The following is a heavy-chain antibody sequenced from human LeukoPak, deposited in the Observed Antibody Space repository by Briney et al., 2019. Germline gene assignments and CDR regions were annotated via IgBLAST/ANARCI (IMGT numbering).Heavy chain of an antibody. J-gene: IGHJ4*02. V-gene: IGHV3-53*01. CDR1: GFTVSSNC. D-gene: IGHD6-19*01. CDR2: IYGGGST. CDR3: ARDDPRCLVPDY. Sequence: GGSLRLSCAASGFTVSSNCMSWVRQAPGKGLEWVSIIYGGGSTYHADSVKGRFTISRDNSKNTLYLQMNSLRVEDTAVYYCARDDPRCLVPDYWGQGTLVTVSS.